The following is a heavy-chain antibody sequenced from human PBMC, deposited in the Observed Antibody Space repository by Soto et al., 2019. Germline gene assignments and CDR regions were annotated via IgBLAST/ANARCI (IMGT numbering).Heavy chain of an antibody. CDR2: IYWDDDK. CDR3: AHRHPDYGDYIGWFDP. CDR1: GFSLSTSGVG. D-gene: IGHD4-17*01. J-gene: IGHJ5*02. Sequence: QITLKESGPTLVKPTQTLTLTCTFSGFSLSTSGVGVGWIRQPPGKALEWLALIYWDDDKRYSPSLKSRLTNTKDTSKNQVVLTMTNMDPVDTATYYCAHRHPDYGDYIGWFDPWGQGTLVTVSS. V-gene: IGHV2-5*02.